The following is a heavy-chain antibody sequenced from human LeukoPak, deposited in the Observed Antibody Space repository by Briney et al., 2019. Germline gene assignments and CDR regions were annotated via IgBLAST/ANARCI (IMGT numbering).Heavy chain of an antibody. CDR2: IKQDGSEK. D-gene: IGHD5-18*01. CDR3: VTGYSYGWRYFDY. V-gene: IGHV3-7*01. J-gene: IGHJ4*02. CDR1: GFTFSSYW. Sequence: GGSPRLSCAASGFTFSSYWMSWVRQAPGKGLEWVANIKQDGSEKYYVDSVKGRFTISRDNAKNSLYLQMNSLRAEDTAVYYCVTGYSYGWRYFDYWGQGTLVTVSS.